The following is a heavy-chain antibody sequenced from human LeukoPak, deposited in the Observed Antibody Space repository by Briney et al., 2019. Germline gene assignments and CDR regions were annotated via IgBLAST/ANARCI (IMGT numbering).Heavy chain of an antibody. CDR3: AKDSAPFSGSYLGDASDI. D-gene: IGHD1-26*01. CDR1: GFTFDDYA. V-gene: IGHV3-9*01. Sequence: QPGGSLRLSCAASGFTFDDYAMHWVRQAPGKGLEWVSGISWNSGSIGYADSVKGRFTISRDNTKNSLYLQMNSLRAEDTALYYCAKDSAPFSGSYLGDASDIWGQGTMVTVSS. J-gene: IGHJ3*02. CDR2: ISWNSGSI.